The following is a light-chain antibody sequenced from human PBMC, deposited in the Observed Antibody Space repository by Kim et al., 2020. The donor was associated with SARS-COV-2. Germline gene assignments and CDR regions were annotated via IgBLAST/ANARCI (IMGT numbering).Light chain of an antibody. J-gene: IGLJ3*02. Sequence: QSVLTQTASVSGFPGQSITISCTGTNSDVGNYNLVSWYQHHPGKAPKLMVYEVTKRPSGVSNRFSGSKSGNVASLTISGLQAEDEADYYCCSYAVSSTWVFGGGTQLTVL. CDR2: EVT. CDR1: NSDVGNYNL. V-gene: IGLV2-23*02. CDR3: CSYAVSSTWV.